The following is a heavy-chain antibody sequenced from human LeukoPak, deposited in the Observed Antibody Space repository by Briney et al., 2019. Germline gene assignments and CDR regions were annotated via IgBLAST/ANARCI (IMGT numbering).Heavy chain of an antibody. D-gene: IGHD1-26*01. CDR1: GYTFTSYG. CDR3: AGGVYSGSYFDAFDI. J-gene: IGHJ3*02. V-gene: IGHV1-18*01. Sequence: ASVKVSCKASGYTFTSYGISWVRQAPGQGLEWMGWISAYNGNTNYAQKLQGRVTMTTDTSTSTAYMELRSLRSDDTAVYYCAGGVYSGSYFDAFDIWGQGTMVTVSS. CDR2: ISAYNGNT.